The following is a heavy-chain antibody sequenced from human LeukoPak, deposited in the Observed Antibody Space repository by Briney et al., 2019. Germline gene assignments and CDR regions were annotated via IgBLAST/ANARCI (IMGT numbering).Heavy chain of an antibody. Sequence: GGSLRLSCAASGFTFGSYAMSWVRQAPGKGLEWVSAITESGGGTYKADSVKGRFTISRDNSKKTLFLQMNSLRAEDTAIYYCAKGSAAGRPYYFDYWGQGTLVTVSS. CDR2: ITESGGGT. CDR1: GFTFGSYA. V-gene: IGHV3-23*01. CDR3: AKGSAAGRPYYFDY. J-gene: IGHJ4*02. D-gene: IGHD6-25*01.